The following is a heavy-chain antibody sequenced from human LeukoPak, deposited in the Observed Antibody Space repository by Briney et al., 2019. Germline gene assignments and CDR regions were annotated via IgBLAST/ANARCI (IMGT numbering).Heavy chain of an antibody. CDR2: IYSGGST. V-gene: IGHV3-53*01. Sequence: GGSLRLSCAASGFTVSSNYMSWVRQAPGKGLEWVSVIYSGGSTYYADSVKGRFTISRDNSKNTLYLQMNSLRAEDTAVYYCARETPYYDSSSYASNYWGQGTLVTVSS. CDR1: GFTVSSNY. J-gene: IGHJ4*02. CDR3: ARETPYYDSSSYASNY. D-gene: IGHD3-22*01.